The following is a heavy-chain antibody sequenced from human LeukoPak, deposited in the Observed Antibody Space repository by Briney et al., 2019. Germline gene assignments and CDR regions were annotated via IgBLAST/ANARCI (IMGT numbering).Heavy chain of an antibody. Sequence: VASVKVSCKASGYTFTSYYMHWVRQAPGQGLEWMGIINPSGGSTSYAQKFQGRVTMTRDTSTSTVYMELSSLRSEDTAVYYCARDRPTYYYGSGLLNWFDPWGQGTLVTVSS. CDR1: GYTFTSYY. CDR2: INPSGGST. CDR3: ARDRPTYYYGSGLLNWFDP. V-gene: IGHV1-46*01. D-gene: IGHD3-10*01. J-gene: IGHJ5*02.